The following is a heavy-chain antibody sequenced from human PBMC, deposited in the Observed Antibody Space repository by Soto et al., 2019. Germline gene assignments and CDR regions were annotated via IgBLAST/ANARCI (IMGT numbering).Heavy chain of an antibody. CDR2: ISYDGSNK. CDR3: AKGGLLTDYYGSGSYYNY. D-gene: IGHD3-10*01. J-gene: IGHJ4*02. Sequence: QVQLVESGGGVVQPGRSLRLSCAASGFTFSSYGMNWVRQAPGKGLEWVAVISYDGSNKYYADSVKGRFTISRDNSKNTLYLQMNSLRAEDTAVYYCAKGGLLTDYYGSGSYYNYWGQGTLVTVSS. V-gene: IGHV3-30*18. CDR1: GFTFSSYG.